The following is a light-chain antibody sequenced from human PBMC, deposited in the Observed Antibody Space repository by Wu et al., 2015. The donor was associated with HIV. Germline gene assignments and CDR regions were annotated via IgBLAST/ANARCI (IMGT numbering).Light chain of an antibody. CDR1: QSISSW. V-gene: IGKV1-5*03. Sequence: DIQMTQSPSTLSASVGDRVTITCRASQSISSWLAWYQQKPGKAPKLLIYKASTLGSGVPSRFSGSGSGTEFTLTISSLQPDDFATYYCQQYKTYPWTFGQGTKVEIK. CDR2: KAS. CDR3: QQYKTYPWT. J-gene: IGKJ1*01.